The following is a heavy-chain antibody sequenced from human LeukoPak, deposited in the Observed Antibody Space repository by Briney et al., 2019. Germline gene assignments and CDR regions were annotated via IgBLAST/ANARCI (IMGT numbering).Heavy chain of an antibody. CDR1: GGSFSGYY. CDR2: INHSGST. V-gene: IGHV4-34*01. Sequence: SETLSLTCAVYGGSFSGYYWSWIRQPPGKGLEWIGEINHSGSTNYNPSLKSRVTISVDTSKNQFSLKLSSVTAVDTAVYYCTSWGYYDYVWGSYRYEDYWGQGTLVTVSS. J-gene: IGHJ4*02. CDR3: TSWGYYDYVWGSYRYEDY. D-gene: IGHD3-16*02.